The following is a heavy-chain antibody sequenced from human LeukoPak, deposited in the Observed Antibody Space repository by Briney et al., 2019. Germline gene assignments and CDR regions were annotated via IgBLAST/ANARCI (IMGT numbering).Heavy chain of an antibody. CDR1: GFSFSSYS. D-gene: IGHD3-9*01. V-gene: IGHV3-48*02. CDR3: ARDSGYAGASDI. Sequence: PGGFLRLSCVASGFSFSSYSMHWVRQAPGKGLEWVSYISSTSSTIYYADSVKGRFTISRDNAKNSLYLQLNSLRDEDTAVYYCARDSGYAGASDIWGQGTMVTVSS. CDR2: ISSTSSTI. J-gene: IGHJ3*02.